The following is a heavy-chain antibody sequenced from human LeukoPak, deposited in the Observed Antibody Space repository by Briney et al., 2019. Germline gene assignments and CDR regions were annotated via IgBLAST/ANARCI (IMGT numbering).Heavy chain of an antibody. V-gene: IGHV3-30*18. J-gene: IGHJ5*02. CDR2: ISYDGSNK. Sequence: PGGSLRLSCAASGFTFSSYGMHWVRQAPGKGLEWVAVISYDGSNKYYADSVKGRFTISRDNSKNTLYLQMNSLRAEDTAVYYCAKSIAAAGTSRFDPWGQGTLVTVSS. D-gene: IGHD6-13*01. CDR3: AKSIAAAGTSRFDP. CDR1: GFTFSSYG.